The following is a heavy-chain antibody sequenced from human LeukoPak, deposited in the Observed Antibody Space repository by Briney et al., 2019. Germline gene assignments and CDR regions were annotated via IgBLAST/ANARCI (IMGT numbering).Heavy chain of an antibody. CDR3: AREGSGYYLTH. J-gene: IGHJ4*02. CDR2: ISSSGSTI. D-gene: IGHD3-3*01. Sequence: PGGSLRLSCAASGFTFSDNYMSWIRQAPGKGLEWVSYISSSGSTIYYADSVKGRFTISRDNAKNSLYLHVSSLRAEDTAVYYCAREGSGYYLTHWGQGTLVTVSS. V-gene: IGHV3-11*04. CDR1: GFTFSDNY.